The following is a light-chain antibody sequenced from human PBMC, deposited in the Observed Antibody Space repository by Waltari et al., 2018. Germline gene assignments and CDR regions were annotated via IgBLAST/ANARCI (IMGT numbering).Light chain of an antibody. CDR3: QTGGHGTWV. V-gene: IGLV4-69*01. CDR1: SGHSSNL. Sequence: QLVLTQSPSASASLGASVKLTCTLSSGHSSNLIAWLQQQPKKGPRFLMKVNSDGSHSKGDEIPDRFSGSSSGAERYLTISSLQSEDEADYYCQTGGHGTWVFGGGTKLTVL. CDR2: VNSDGSH. J-gene: IGLJ3*02.